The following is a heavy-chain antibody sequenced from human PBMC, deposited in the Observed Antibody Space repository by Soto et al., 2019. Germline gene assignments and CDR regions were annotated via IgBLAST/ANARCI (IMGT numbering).Heavy chain of an antibody. CDR2: MNPLKGLSKT. J-gene: IGHJ5*02. CDR3: ARGATADYDFWANPRGDWLDL. CDR1: GYTFSSHD. Sequence: QVQLVQSGAEVKRPGASVKVSCKASGYTFSSHDIIWVRQPAGQGLEWMGWMNPLKGLSKTTYLPHFRGRVVMTRYTFLRTAYLELSGLRSDDTAVYFCARGATADYDFWANPRGDWLDLWGQGTLLTVSS. V-gene: IGHV1-8*01. D-gene: IGHD3-3*01.